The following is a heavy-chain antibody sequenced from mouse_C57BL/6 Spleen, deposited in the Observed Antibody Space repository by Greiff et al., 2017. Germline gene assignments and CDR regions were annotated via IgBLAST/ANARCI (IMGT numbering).Heavy chain of an antibody. CDR3: ARGERGPPDY. CDR2: IYPGSGNT. V-gene: IGHV1-66*01. D-gene: IGHD4-1*01. J-gene: IGHJ2*01. Sequence: SGPELVKPGASVKISCKASGYSFTSYYIPWVKQRPGQGLEWIGWIYPGSGNTKYNEKFKGKATLTADTSSSTAYMQLSSLTSEDAAVYYCARGERGPPDYWGQGTTLTVSS. CDR1: GYSFTSYY.